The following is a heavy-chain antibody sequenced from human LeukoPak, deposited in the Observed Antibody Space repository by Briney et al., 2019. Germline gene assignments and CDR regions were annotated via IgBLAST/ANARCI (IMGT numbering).Heavy chain of an antibody. CDR2: IYYSGST. V-gene: IGHV4-39*01. Sequence: SQTLSLTCTVSGGSISSGDYYWGWIRQPPGKGLEWIGSIYYSGSTYYNPSLKSRVTISVDTSKNQFSLKLSPVTAADTAVYYCASLIFGVALYNWFDPWGQGTLVTVSS. J-gene: IGHJ5*02. CDR3: ASLIFGVALYNWFDP. D-gene: IGHD3-3*01. CDR1: GGSISSGDYY.